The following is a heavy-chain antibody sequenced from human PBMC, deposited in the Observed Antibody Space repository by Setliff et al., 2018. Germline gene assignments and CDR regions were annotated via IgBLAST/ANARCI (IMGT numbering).Heavy chain of an antibody. D-gene: IGHD5-18*01. J-gene: IGHJ3*02. CDR2: IYYTGSS. V-gene: IGHV4-59*01. CDR1: GDSIRSYY. CDR3: AREPMDSAMVTTGAFDI. Sequence: SETLSLTCTVSGDSIRSYYWSWVRQPPGRGLEWIGYIYYTGSSNYNPSLKSRVTISVDTSKNQFSLRLRSVSAADTAVYYCAREPMDSAMVTTGAFDIWAGGQWSPSPQ.